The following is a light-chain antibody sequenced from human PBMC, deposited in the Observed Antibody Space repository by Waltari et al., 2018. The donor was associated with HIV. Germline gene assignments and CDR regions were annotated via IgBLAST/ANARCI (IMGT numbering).Light chain of an antibody. J-gene: IGLJ2*01. V-gene: IGLV1-47*01. Sequence: QSVLTQPPSASGTPGQRITLSCSGSSSNVGSNYVYWYQQLPGTAPKVLIFMTNQPPSGVTDRCSASKSGTAASLAISGLRSEDEADYYCASWDDSLSIVVFGGGTKLTVL. CDR2: MTN. CDR3: ASWDDSLSIVV. CDR1: SSNVGSNY.